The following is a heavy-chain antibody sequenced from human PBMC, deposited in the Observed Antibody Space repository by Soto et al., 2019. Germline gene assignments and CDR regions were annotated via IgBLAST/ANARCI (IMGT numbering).Heavy chain of an antibody. CDR1: GGTFSSYT. CDR3: ARDRACSGGSCYLSNWFDP. J-gene: IGHJ5*02. V-gene: IGHV1-69*08. D-gene: IGHD2-15*01. CDR2: IIPILGIA. Sequence: QVQLVQSGAEVKKPGSSVKVSCKASGGTFSSYTISWVRQAPGQGLEWMGRIIPILGIANYAQKFQGRVTITADKSPSTADLELSSLRSEDTAVYYCARDRACSGGSCYLSNWFDPWGQGTLVTVSS.